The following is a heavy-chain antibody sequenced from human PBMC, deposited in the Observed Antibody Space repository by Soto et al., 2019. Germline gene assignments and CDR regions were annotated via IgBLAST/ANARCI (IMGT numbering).Heavy chain of an antibody. CDR2: MNPNSGNR. Sequence: ASVKVSCKASGYTFTSYDINWVRQATGQGLEWMGWMNPNSGNRGYAQKFQGRVTLTRNTSISTAYMELSSLRSEDTAVYYCARGLCSGGSCYPHNWLDPWGQGTLVTVSS. V-gene: IGHV1-8*01. J-gene: IGHJ5*02. CDR3: ARGLCSGGSCYPHNWLDP. D-gene: IGHD2-15*01. CDR1: GYTFTSYD.